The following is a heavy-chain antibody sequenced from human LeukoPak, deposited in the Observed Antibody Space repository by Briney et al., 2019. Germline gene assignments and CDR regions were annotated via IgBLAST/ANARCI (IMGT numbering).Heavy chain of an antibody. D-gene: IGHD6-6*01. Sequence: SVKVSCKASGGTFSSYTISWVRQAPGQGLEWMGRIIPILGIANYAQKFQGRVTITADKSTSTAYMELSSLRSEDTAVYYCARDGQQLVWFLYWGQGTLVTVSS. J-gene: IGHJ4*02. CDR1: GGTFSSYT. V-gene: IGHV1-69*04. CDR3: ARDGQQLVWFLY. CDR2: IIPILGIA.